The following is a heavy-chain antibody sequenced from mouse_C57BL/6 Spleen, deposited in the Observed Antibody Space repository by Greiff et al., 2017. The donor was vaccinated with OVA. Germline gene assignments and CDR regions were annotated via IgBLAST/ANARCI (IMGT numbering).Heavy chain of an antibody. CDR1: GYSITSGYY. CDR2: ISYDGSN. J-gene: IGHJ4*01. Sequence: ESGPGLVKPSQSLSLPCSVTGYSITSGYYWNWIRQFPGNKLEWMGYISYDGSNNYNPSLKNRISITRDTSKNQFFLKLNSVTTEDTATYYCARLRWNYYAMDYWGQGTSVTVSS. CDR3: ARLRWNYYAMDY. D-gene: IGHD2-12*01. V-gene: IGHV3-6*01.